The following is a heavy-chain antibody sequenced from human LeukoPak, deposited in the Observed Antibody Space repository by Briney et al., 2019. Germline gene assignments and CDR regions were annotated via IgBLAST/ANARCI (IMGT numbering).Heavy chain of an antibody. Sequence: ASVKVSCKASGYTFTTYDINWVRQAPGQGLEWLGWLSPTSGNTGYAQKFQGRVTMTSNTSTNTVYMELSSLTSDDTAVYYCARGEAIVGSYWGQGTLVTVSS. V-gene: IGHV1-8*01. J-gene: IGHJ4*02. CDR2: LSPTSGNT. D-gene: IGHD1-26*01. CDR3: ARGEAIVGSY. CDR1: GYTFTTYD.